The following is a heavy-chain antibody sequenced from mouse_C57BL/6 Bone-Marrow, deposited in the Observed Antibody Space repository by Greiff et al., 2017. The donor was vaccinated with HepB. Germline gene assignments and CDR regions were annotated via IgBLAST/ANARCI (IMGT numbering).Heavy chain of an antibody. CDR1: GYTFTDYY. D-gene: IGHD2-5*01. CDR3: ARWPSIVTTGYYAMDY. CDR2: IYPGSGNT. Sequence: QVQLQQSGAELVRPGASVKLSCKASGYTFTDYYINWVKQRPGQGLEWIARIYPGSGNTYYNEKFKGKATLTAEKSSSTAYMQLSSLTSEDSAVYFCARWPSIVTTGYYAMDYWGQGTSVTVSS. V-gene: IGHV1-76*01. J-gene: IGHJ4*01.